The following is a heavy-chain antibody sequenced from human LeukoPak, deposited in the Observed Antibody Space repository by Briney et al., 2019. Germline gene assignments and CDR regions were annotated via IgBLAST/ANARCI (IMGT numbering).Heavy chain of an antibody. D-gene: IGHD6-13*01. V-gene: IGHV1-2*02. CDR3: ARVIPVIAAAGTCLDY. CDR2: INPNSGGT. CDR1: GYTFTGYY. J-gene: IGHJ4*02. Sequence: GASVKVSCKASGYTFTGYYMHWVRQAPGQGLEWMGWINPNSGGTNYAQKFQGRVTMTRDTSISTAYMEQSRLRSDDTAVYYCARVIPVIAAAGTCLDYWGQGTLVTVSS.